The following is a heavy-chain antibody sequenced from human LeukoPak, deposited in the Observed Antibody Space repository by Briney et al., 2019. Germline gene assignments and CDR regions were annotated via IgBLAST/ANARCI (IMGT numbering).Heavy chain of an antibody. CDR2: ISGSGGST. J-gene: IGHJ4*02. D-gene: IGHD2-15*01. V-gene: IGHV3-23*01. CDR1: GFTFSSYA. CDR3: AKDNCSGGSCFGDPSYFDY. Sequence: GGSLRLSCAASGFTFSSYAMSWVRQAPGKGLEWVSAISGSGGSTYYADSVKGRFTISRDNSKNTLYLQMNSLRAEDTAVYYCAKDNCSGGSCFGDPSYFDYWGQGTLVTVSS.